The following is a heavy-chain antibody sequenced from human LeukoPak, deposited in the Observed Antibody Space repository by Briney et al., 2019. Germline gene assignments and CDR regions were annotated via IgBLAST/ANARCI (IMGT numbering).Heavy chain of an antibody. J-gene: IGHJ4*02. Sequence: GGSLRLSCAASGFTFSSYGMHWVRQAPGKGLEWVAFIRYDGSNKYYADSVKGRFTISRDNSKNTLYLQMGSLRAEDMAVYHCARGFIGVAGIDYWGQGTLVTVSS. CDR2: IRYDGSNK. V-gene: IGHV3-30*02. CDR3: ARGFIGVAGIDY. D-gene: IGHD6-19*01. CDR1: GFTFSSYG.